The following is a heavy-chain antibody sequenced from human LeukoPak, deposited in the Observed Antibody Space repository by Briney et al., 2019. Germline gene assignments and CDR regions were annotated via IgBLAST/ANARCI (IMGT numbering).Heavy chain of an antibody. CDR3: ATSEYSSGWYFFDY. CDR2: ISGSGGSP. CDR1: GFTFSSYA. D-gene: IGHD6-19*01. V-gene: IGHV3-23*01. Sequence: GGSLRLSCAASGFTFSSYAMSWVRQAPGKGLEWVSAISGSGGSPYYADSLKGRFTISRDNSKNTLYLQMNSLRAEDTAVYYCATSEYSSGWYFFDYWGQGTLVTVSS. J-gene: IGHJ4*02.